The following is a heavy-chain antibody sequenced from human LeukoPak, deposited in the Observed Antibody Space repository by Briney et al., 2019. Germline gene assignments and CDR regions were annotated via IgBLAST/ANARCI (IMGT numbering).Heavy chain of an antibody. Sequence: SETLSLTCTVSGGSISSYYWSWIRQPPGKGLEWIGYIHYSGSTNYNPSLQSRVTISVDTSKNHFSLKLSSVTAADTAVYYCARHLCSSSSCYYFDYWGQGTLVTVSS. CDR3: ARHLCSSSSCYYFDY. J-gene: IGHJ4*02. CDR2: IHYSGST. V-gene: IGHV4-59*08. D-gene: IGHD2-2*01. CDR1: GGSISSYY.